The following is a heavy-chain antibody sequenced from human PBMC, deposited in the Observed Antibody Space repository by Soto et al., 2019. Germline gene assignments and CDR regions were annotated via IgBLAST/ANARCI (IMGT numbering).Heavy chain of an antibody. CDR3: TRDIGGKGAY. V-gene: IGHV3-74*01. CDR1: GFTFSSYW. J-gene: IGHJ4*02. D-gene: IGHD3-10*01. CDR2: IDEYGKTI. Sequence: EVQLVESGGGLVQPGGSLRLSCAASGFTFSSYWMHWVRQVPGKGLLWVSRIDEYGKTINYADSVRGRFTISRDNARNTLYLEMNSLRPEDTALYYCTRDIGGKGAYWGQGTRVTVSS.